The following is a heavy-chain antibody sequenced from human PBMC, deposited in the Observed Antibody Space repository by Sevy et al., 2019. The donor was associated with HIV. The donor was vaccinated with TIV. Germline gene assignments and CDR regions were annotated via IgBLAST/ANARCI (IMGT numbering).Heavy chain of an antibody. J-gene: IGHJ4*02. CDR2: ISYDGSNK. CDR3: ARGSKIESIALDY. D-gene: IGHD6-6*01. Sequence: GGSLRLSCAASGFTFSSYAMHWVRQAPGKGLEWVGVISYDGSNKYYADAVKGRFTISRDNSKNTLYLQMNSLRAEDTAVYYCARGSKIESIALDYWGQGTLVTVSS. V-gene: IGHV3-30-3*01. CDR1: GFTFSSYA.